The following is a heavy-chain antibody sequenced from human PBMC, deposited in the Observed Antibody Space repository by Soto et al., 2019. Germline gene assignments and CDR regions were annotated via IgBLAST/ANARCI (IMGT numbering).Heavy chain of an antibody. V-gene: IGHV5-10-1*01. CDR3: ARQITGTKDFDY. D-gene: IGHD1-20*01. Sequence: PGESLKISCKGSGYSFTSYWISWVRQMPGKGLEWMGRIDPSDSYTNYSPSFQGHVTISADKSISTAYLQWSSLKASDTAMYYCARQITGTKDFDYWGQGTLVTVSS. J-gene: IGHJ4*02. CDR2: IDPSDSYT. CDR1: GYSFTSYW.